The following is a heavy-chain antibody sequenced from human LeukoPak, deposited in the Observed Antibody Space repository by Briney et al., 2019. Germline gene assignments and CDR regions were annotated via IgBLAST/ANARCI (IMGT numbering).Heavy chain of an antibody. CDR2: ISYDGSNK. CDR3: AKDIGSYYDY. V-gene: IGHV3-30*04. J-gene: IGHJ4*02. CDR1: TFTFRSYA. D-gene: IGHD3-10*01. Sequence: GGSLRLSCAASTFTFRSYAMHWVRQAPGKGLEWVAVISYDGSNKYYADSVKGRFTISRDNSRNTLYLQMNSLRAEDTAVYYCAKDIGSYYDYWGQGILVTVSS.